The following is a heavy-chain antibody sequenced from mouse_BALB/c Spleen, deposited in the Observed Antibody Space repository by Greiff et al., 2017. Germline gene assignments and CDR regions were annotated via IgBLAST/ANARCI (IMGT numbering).Heavy chain of an antibody. D-gene: IGHD2-4*01. J-gene: IGHJ2*01. CDR2: ISSGGST. CDR1: GFTFSSYA. Sequence: DVQLVESGGGLVKPGGSLKLSCAASGFTFSSYAMSWVRQTPEKRLEWVASISSGGSTYYPDSVKGRFTISRDNARNILYLQMSSLRSEDTAMYYCARVRDYVLDYWGQGTTLTVSS. V-gene: IGHV5-6-5*01. CDR3: ARVRDYVLDY.